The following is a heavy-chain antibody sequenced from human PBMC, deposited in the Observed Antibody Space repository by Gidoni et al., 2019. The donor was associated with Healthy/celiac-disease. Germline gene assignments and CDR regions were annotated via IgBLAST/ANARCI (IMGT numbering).Heavy chain of an antibody. V-gene: IGHV1-3*01. D-gene: IGHD6-13*01. J-gene: IGHJ5*02. CDR1: GYPFPSYA. CDR3: ARWGSSIAAARNWFDP. CDR2: INAGNGNT. Sequence: QVQLVQSGAEVKKPGASVKVSCKASGYPFPSYAMHWVRQAPGQRLEWMGWINAGNGNTKYSQKFQGRVTITRDTSASTAYMELSSLRSEDTAVYYCARWGSSIAAARNWFDPWGQGTLVTVSS.